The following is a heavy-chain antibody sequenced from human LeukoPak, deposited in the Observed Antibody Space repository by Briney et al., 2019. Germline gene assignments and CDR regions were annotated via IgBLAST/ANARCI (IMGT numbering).Heavy chain of an antibody. D-gene: IGHD2-2*01. V-gene: IGHV4-59*01. Sequence: SETLSLTCTVSGGSISSYYWSWIRPPPGKGLEWIGYIYYSGSTNYNPSLKSRVTISVDTSKNQFSLKLSSVTAADTAVYYCARGAVPRRYYYYYGMDVWGQGTTVTVSS. J-gene: IGHJ6*02. CDR2: IYYSGST. CDR1: GGSISSYY. CDR3: ARGAVPRRYYYYYGMDV.